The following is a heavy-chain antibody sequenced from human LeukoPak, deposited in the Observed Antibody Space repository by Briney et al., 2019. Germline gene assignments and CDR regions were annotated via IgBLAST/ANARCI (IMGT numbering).Heavy chain of an antibody. Sequence: GGSPRLSCAASGFTFRSYAMNWVRQAPGKGLEWVSAISGSGDSTYYADSVKGRFTISRDNSQNTLYLQMNSLGAEDTAIYYCAKDRIASPPQGRFDPWGQGTLVTVSS. CDR1: GFTFRSYA. J-gene: IGHJ5*02. CDR3: AKDRIASPPQGRFDP. D-gene: IGHD6-6*01. CDR2: ISGSGDST. V-gene: IGHV3-23*01.